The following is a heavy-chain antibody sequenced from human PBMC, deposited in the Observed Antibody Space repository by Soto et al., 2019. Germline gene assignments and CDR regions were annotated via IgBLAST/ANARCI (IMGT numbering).Heavy chain of an antibody. CDR1: VFTFTTYW. CDR2: IRQDGGAQ. D-gene: IGHD3-10*01. Sequence: PWWSLRLSCLASVFTFTTYWMSWFRQAPGKGLEWVANIRQDGGAQYYVDSVKGRFTISRDNAKNSVYLQMDSLRAEDTAVYYCVRGGHGSGSYLGSYWGQGILVTVSS. CDR3: VRGGHGSGSYLGSY. V-gene: IGHV3-7*03. J-gene: IGHJ4*02.